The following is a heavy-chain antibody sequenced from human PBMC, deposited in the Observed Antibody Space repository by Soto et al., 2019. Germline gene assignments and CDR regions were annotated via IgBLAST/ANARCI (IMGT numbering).Heavy chain of an antibody. CDR2: IYYTGIT. Sequence: QLQLQQSGPGLVKPSETLSLTCTVSGGSISSSGYYWGWIRQPPGKGLEWIGSIYYTGITYSNPSLKSRVSISIDTSKNQFSLKLSSVTAEDPAVYYCARPGRYFDCIDSWGQGTLVTVSS. D-gene: IGHD3-9*01. CDR3: ARPGRYFDCIDS. J-gene: IGHJ5*01. CDR1: GGSISSSGYY. V-gene: IGHV4-39*01.